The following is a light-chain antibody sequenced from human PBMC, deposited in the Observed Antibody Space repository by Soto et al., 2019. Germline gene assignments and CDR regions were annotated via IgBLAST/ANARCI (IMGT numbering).Light chain of an antibody. CDR2: RNN. J-gene: IGLJ3*02. Sequence: QSELTQPPSASGTPGQRVTISCSGSSSNIGSNYVYWYQQLPGTAPKLLIYRNNQRPSGVPDRFSGSKSGTSASLAISGLRSEDEADYYCAAWDDSLSAPWVFGGGTQLTVL. V-gene: IGLV1-47*01. CDR3: AAWDDSLSAPWV. CDR1: SSNIGSNY.